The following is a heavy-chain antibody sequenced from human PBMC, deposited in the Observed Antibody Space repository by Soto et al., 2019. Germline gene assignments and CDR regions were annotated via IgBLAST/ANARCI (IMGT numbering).Heavy chain of an antibody. CDR3: ARGLYDSSGYYPVDY. CDR2: INHSGST. D-gene: IGHD3-22*01. Sequence: SETLSLTCAVYGGSFSGYYWTWIRQPPGKGLEWIGEINHSGSTNYNPSLKSRVTISVDTSKNQFSLKLSSVTAADTAVYYCARGLYDSSGYYPVDYWGQGTLVTVSS. V-gene: IGHV4-34*01. J-gene: IGHJ4*02. CDR1: GGSFSGYY.